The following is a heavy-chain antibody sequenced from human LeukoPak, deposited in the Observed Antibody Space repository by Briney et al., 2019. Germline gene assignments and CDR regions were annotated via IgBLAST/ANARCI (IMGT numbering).Heavy chain of an antibody. D-gene: IGHD6-13*01. CDR2: ISAYNGHS. CDR3: ARPLNPFSSSWGFDY. J-gene: IGHJ4*02. V-gene: IGHV1-18*01. Sequence: ASVKVSCKASGYTFTSYGISWVRQAPGQGLEWMGWISAYNGHSNYAQKLQGRVTMTTDTSTSTAYMELSSLRSEDTAVYYCARPLNPFSSSWGFDYWGQGTLVTVSS. CDR1: GYTFTSYG.